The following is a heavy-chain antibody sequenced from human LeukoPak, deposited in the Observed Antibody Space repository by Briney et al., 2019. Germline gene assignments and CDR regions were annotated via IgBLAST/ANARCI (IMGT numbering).Heavy chain of an antibody. Sequence: PGGSLRLSCAASGFTFSSYAMSWVRQAPGKGLEWVAVISYDGTNQYYADSLQGRFTISRDNSKNTLYLRMNSLRPEDTAVYYCATTPESYYDSSGRYNYFEYWGQGTLVTVSS. CDR3: ATTPESYYDSSGRYNYFEY. V-gene: IGHV3-30*03. J-gene: IGHJ4*02. CDR2: ISYDGTNQ. D-gene: IGHD3-22*01. CDR1: GFTFSSYA.